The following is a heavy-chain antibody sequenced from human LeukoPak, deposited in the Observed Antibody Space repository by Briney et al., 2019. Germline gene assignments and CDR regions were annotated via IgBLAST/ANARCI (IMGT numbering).Heavy chain of an antibody. Sequence: GGSLRLSCAASGFTFSNHAMSWVRQAPGKGLEWVSGISGTGGGTNYAGSVKGRLTISRDNSKNTLYLQMNSLRAEDTAVYYCAKDPYSYKNYARSIDYWGQGILVTVSS. J-gene: IGHJ4*02. V-gene: IGHV3-23*01. CDR1: GFTFSNHA. CDR3: AKDPYSYKNYARSIDY. CDR2: ISGTGGGT. D-gene: IGHD1-7*01.